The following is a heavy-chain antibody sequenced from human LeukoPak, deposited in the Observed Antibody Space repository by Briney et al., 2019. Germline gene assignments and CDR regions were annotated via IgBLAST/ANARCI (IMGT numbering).Heavy chain of an antibody. V-gene: IGHV5-51*01. CDR2: IYPGDSDT. CDR1: GYSFANYW. J-gene: IGHJ4*02. Sequence: GESLKISCKGSGYSFANYWIGWVRQMPGKGQEWMGIIYPGDSDTRYSPSFQGQVTISADKSISTAYLQWSSLKASDTAMYYCAREYRSSSFDWGQGTLVTVSS. D-gene: IGHD6-6*01. CDR3: AREYRSSSFD.